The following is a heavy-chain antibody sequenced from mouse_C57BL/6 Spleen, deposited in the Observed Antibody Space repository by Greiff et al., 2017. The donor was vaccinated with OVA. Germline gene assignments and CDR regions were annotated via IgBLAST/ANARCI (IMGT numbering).Heavy chain of an antibody. CDR3: ASDSSGYVRVAY. CDR1: GYTFTSYW. V-gene: IGHV1-72*01. J-gene: IGHJ3*01. Sequence: QVQLQQPGAELVKPGASVKLSCKASGYTFTSYWMHWVKQRPGRGLEWIGRIDPISGGTKYNEKFTSKATLTVDKPSSTAYMQLSSLTSEDAAVYYCASDSSGYVRVAYWGQGTLVTVSA. D-gene: IGHD3-2*02. CDR2: IDPISGGT.